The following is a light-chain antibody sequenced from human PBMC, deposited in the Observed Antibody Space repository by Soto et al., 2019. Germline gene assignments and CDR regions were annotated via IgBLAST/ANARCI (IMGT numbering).Light chain of an antibody. J-gene: IGKJ1*01. CDR1: QSVSSSY. V-gene: IGKV3-20*01. CDR3: QQYGSSQT. Sequence: IVFTLSPGTLSLSPRERATLSYRASQSVSSSYLAWYQQKPGQAPRLLIYGASSRATGIPDRLSGSGSGTDFTLTISRLEPEDFAVYYCQQYGSSQTFGQGTKVDIK. CDR2: GAS.